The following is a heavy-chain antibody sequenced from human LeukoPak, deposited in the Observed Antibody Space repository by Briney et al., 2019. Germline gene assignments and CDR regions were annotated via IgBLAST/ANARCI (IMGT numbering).Heavy chain of an antibody. CDR2: INPNSGGT. J-gene: IGHJ3*02. CDR3: AARGDYYDSSGYTGRLGAFDI. D-gene: IGHD3-22*01. V-gene: IGHV1-2*02. Sequence: ASVKVSCKASGYTFTGYYMHWVRQAPGQGLEWMGWINPNSGGTNYAQKFQGRVTMTRDTSISTAYMELSRLRSDDTAVYYCAARGDYYDSSGYTGRLGAFDIWGQGTMVTVSS. CDR1: GYTFTGYY.